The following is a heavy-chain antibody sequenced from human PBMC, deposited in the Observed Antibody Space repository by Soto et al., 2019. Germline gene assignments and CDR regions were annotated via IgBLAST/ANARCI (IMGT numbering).Heavy chain of an antibody. D-gene: IGHD4-17*01. CDR3: ATQNPRRRKTTVTTELLY. Sequence: AGGSLRLSCAASGFTFSNYAMSWVRQAPGKGLEWVSAIHTSVYDSDTYYADSVKGRFTISRDDSKNTLYLQMNSLRAEDTAVYYCATQNPRRRKTTVTTELLYWGQGTLVTVSS. V-gene: IGHV3-23*01. J-gene: IGHJ4*02. CDR1: GFTFSNYA. CDR2: IHTSVYDSDT.